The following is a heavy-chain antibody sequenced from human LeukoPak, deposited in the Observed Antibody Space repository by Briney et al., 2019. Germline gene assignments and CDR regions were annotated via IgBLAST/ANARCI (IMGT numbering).Heavy chain of an antibody. Sequence: GGSLRLSCAASGFTFSSYAVSWVRQAPGKGLEWVSAISGSGGSTYYADSVRGRFTISRDNSKNTLYLQMNSLRAEDTAVYYCAKSPLIAAAGTARTYYYDSSGYYVDYWGQGTLVTVSS. CDR1: GFTFSSYA. V-gene: IGHV3-23*01. J-gene: IGHJ4*02. D-gene: IGHD3-22*01. CDR2: ISGSGGST. CDR3: AKSPLIAAAGTARTYYYDSSGYYVDY.